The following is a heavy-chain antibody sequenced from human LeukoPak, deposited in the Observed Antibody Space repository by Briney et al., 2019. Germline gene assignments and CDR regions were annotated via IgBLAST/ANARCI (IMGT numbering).Heavy chain of an antibody. Sequence: GGSLRLSCAASGLTFSSSDMVWVRQAPGKGLEGVSSISRSSSSIYYTDSVRGRFTISRDNTKNSLYPQKNSLRAEDTAVYFCAKEGRSTTPGYWGQGTLVTVSS. CDR3: AKEGRSTTPGY. J-gene: IGHJ4*02. V-gene: IGHV3-21*01. CDR1: GLTFSSSD. CDR2: ISRSSSSI. D-gene: IGHD6-13*01.